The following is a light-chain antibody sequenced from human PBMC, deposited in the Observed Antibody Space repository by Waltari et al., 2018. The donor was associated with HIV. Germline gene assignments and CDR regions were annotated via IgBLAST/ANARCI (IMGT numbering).Light chain of an antibody. CDR2: EVS. CDR1: SSDVGGYNL. Sequence: QSALTQPASVSGSPGQSITISCTGTSSDVGGYNLVSCYQHHPGKAPKLMIYEVSRRPSGVSKRFPGSKSGNTASLTISGLQAEDEADYYCCAYAGSTTYVIFGGGTKLTVL. J-gene: IGLJ2*01. V-gene: IGLV2-23*02. CDR3: CAYAGSTTYVI.